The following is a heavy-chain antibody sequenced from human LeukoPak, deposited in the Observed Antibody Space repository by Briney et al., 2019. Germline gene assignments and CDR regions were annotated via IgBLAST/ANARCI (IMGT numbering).Heavy chain of an antibody. CDR1: GGSFSGYY. J-gene: IGHJ4*02. CDR3: ARGGRSGLTY. Sequence: SETLSLTCAVYGGSFSGYYWSWIRQPPGKGLEWIGEINHSGSTNYNPSLKSRVTISVDSSKNQFSLKLSSVTAADTAVYYCARGGRSGLTYWGQGTLVTVSS. V-gene: IGHV4-34*01. CDR2: INHSGST. D-gene: IGHD6-19*01.